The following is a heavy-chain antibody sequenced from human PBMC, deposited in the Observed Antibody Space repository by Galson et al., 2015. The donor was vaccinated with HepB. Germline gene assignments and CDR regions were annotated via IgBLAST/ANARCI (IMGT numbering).Heavy chain of an antibody. D-gene: IGHD6-19*01. Sequence: SLRLSCAASGFKFSNSAMSWVRQAPGKGLEWVSAIRGSGDGTYYADSVKGRFTISRDNSRNTLYLHLHSLRAENTAVYYCATSSDSSAWYSRYYYYYMDAWGKGTTVSVSS. V-gene: IGHV3-23*01. CDR1: GFKFSNSA. J-gene: IGHJ6*03. CDR3: ATSSDSSAWYSRYYYYYMDA. CDR2: IRGSGDGT.